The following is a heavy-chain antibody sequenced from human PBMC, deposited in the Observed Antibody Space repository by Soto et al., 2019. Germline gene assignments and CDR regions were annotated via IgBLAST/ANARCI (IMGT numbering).Heavy chain of an antibody. D-gene: IGHD3-16*01. CDR1: GGTFSSYA. CDR2: IIPIFGTA. Sequence: SVKVSCKASGGTFSSYAISWVRQAPGQGLEWMGGIIPIFGTANYAQKFQGRVTITADESTSTAYMELSSLRSEDTAVYYCARGSSLDGSYVLRYYYYGMDVWGQGTTVTVSS. J-gene: IGHJ6*02. V-gene: IGHV1-69*13. CDR3: ARGSSLDGSYVLRYYYYGMDV.